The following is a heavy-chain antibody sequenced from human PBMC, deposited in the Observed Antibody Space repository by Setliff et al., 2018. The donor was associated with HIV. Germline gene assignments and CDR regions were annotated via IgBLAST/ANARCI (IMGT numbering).Heavy chain of an antibody. V-gene: IGHV4-4*09. Sequence: SETLSLTCTVSGGSISSYYWSWIRQPPGKGLEWIGYIYTSGSTNCNPSLKSRVTISVDTSKNQCSLKLSSVTAADTAVYYCARGLSFYDPGGFDYWGQGTLVTVSS. CDR3: ARGLSFYDPGGFDY. J-gene: IGHJ4*02. D-gene: IGHD3-22*01. CDR2: IYTSGST. CDR1: GGSISSYY.